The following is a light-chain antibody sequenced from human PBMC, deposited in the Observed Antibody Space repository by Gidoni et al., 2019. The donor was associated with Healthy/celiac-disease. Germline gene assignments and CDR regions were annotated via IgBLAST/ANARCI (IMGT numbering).Light chain of an antibody. CDR1: QSISSY. J-gene: IGKJ2*03. CDR3: QQSYSTPYS. CDR2: AAS. V-gene: IGKV1-39*01. Sequence: DIQMTQSPSSLSYSVGDSVTITCRASQSISSYLNWYQQKPGKAPKLLIYAASSLQSGVPSRFSGSGSGTDFTLTISSLQPEDFATYYCQQSYSTPYSFGQGTKLEIK.